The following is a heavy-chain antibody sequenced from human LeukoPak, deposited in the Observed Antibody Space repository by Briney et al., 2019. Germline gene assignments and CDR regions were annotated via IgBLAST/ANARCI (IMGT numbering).Heavy chain of an antibody. CDR3: ARDSRADDSSPPDY. J-gene: IGHJ4*02. CDR2: ILHDATNK. V-gene: IGHV3-30-3*01. Sequence: GGSLRLSCEASGFPFSSYVMHWVRQAPGKGLEWVALILHDATNKYFADSVKGRFTISRDNSKNSLYLQMNSLRVEDTAVYYCARDSRADDSSPPDYWGQGTLVTVSS. D-gene: IGHD3-22*01. CDR1: GFPFSSYV.